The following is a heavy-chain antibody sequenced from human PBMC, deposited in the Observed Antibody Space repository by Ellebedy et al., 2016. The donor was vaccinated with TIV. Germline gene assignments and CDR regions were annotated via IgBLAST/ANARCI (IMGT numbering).Heavy chain of an antibody. V-gene: IGHV4-59*01. CDR1: GGSISSYY. Sequence: SETLSLXXTVPGGSISSYYWSWIRQPPGKGLEWIGYIYYSGSTNYNPSLKSRVTISVDTSKNQFSLKLSSVTAADTAVYYCARVRGYCSSTSCPQGLGMDVWGQGTTVTVSS. CDR3: ARVRGYCSSTSCPQGLGMDV. CDR2: IYYSGST. J-gene: IGHJ6*02. D-gene: IGHD2-2*01.